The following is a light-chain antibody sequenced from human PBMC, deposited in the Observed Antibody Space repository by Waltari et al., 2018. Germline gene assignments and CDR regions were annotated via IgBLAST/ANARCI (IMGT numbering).Light chain of an antibody. CDR1: QEISVF. CDR3: QQYDDLPPFT. Sequence: DIQMTQSPSSLSASLGDRVTITCQASQEISVFLNWYQQKPGEAPNLLIYDASILQAGVPSRFSGGGSGTDFTLTISSLQPEDVATYYCQQYDDLPPFTFGPGTKVDLK. J-gene: IGKJ3*01. CDR2: DAS. V-gene: IGKV1-33*01.